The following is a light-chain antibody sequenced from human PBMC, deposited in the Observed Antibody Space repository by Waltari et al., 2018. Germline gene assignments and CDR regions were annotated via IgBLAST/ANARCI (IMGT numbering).Light chain of an antibody. V-gene: IGLV2-8*01. J-gene: IGLJ3*02. CDR1: SSHVGGYNS. CDR2: AVR. CDR3: CSYAFSSNWV. Sequence: QSALTQPPSASGSPGQSVTISCTGPSSHVGGYNSVPWYQQHPGKAPKLMIFAVRKRPSGVPDRFSGSKSGNTASLTVSGLQAEDEADYYCCSYAFSSNWVFGGGTKLTVL.